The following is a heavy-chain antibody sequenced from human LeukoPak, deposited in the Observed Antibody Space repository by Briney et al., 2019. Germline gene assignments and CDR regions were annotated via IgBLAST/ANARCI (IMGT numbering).Heavy chain of an antibody. CDR2: IYYSGST. J-gene: IGHJ5*02. V-gene: IGHV4-59*01. D-gene: IGHD6-13*01. CDR1: GGSISSYY. CDR3: ARGGLSSWYRNWFDP. Sequence: SETLSLTCTVSGGSISSYYWSWIRQPPGKGLEWIGYIYYSGSTNYNPSLKGRVTISVDTSKNQFSLKLSSVTAADTAVYYCARGGLSSWYRNWFDPWGQGTLVTVSS.